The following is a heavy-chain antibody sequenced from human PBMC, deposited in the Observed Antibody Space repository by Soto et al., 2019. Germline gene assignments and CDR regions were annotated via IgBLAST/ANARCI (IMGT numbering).Heavy chain of an antibody. D-gene: IGHD3-22*01. CDR3: ARGDYYDSSGYRPLIDY. CDR1: GGSISSYY. Sequence: QVQLQESGPGLVKPSETLSLTCTVSGGSISSYYWSWIRQPPGKGLEWFGYIYYSGSTNYNPSLKSRVTISVDTSKNQFSLKLSSVTAADTAVYYCARGDYYDSSGYRPLIDYWGQGTLVTVSS. J-gene: IGHJ4*02. CDR2: IYYSGST. V-gene: IGHV4-59*01.